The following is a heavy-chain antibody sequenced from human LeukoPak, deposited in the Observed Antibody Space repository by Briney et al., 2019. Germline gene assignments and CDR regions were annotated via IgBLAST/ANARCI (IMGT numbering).Heavy chain of an antibody. CDR1: GGSISNTAYY. D-gene: IGHD3-22*01. Sequence: SETLSLTCTVSGGSISNTAYYWSWIRQPPGKGLEWIGEINHSGSTNYNPSLKSRVTISVDTSKNQFSLKLSSVTAADTAVYYCANNYYDSSGGDYWGQGTLVTVSS. CDR2: INHSGST. CDR3: ANNYYDSSGGDY. V-gene: IGHV4-34*01. J-gene: IGHJ4*02.